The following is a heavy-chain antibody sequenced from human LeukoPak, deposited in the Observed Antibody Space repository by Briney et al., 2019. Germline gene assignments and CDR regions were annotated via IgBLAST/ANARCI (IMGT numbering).Heavy chain of an antibody. Sequence: PGGSLRLSCAGSGFTFSDYYMTWIRQAPGKGLEWISYISNSGSTIYYADSVKGRFTISRDNAKNSLYLQMNSLRAEDTAVYYCARGTYYYDSSGYYYIDYWGQGTLVTVSS. CDR2: ISNSGSTI. D-gene: IGHD3-22*01. V-gene: IGHV3-11*01. CDR3: ARGTYYYDSSGYYYIDY. J-gene: IGHJ4*02. CDR1: GFTFSDYY.